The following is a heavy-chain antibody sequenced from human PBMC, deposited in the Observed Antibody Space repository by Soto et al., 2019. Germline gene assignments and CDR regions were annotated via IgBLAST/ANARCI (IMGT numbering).Heavy chain of an antibody. CDR1: GYTFTNYG. Sequence: QVQLVQSGAEVREPGASVKVSCKASGYTFTNYGVSWVRQAPGQGLEWMGWIGGYKGNTNYAQKLQGRGTLTPDTSTSTAYRELRGLRSADTAVYYCAPHTLDTGMPSGYWGQGTLVTVSS. CDR3: APHTLDTGMPSGY. J-gene: IGHJ4*02. D-gene: IGHD5-18*01. CDR2: IGGYKGNT. V-gene: IGHV1-18*01.